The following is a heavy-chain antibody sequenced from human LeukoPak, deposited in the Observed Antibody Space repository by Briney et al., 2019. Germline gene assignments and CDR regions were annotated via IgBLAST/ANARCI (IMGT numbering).Heavy chain of an antibody. J-gene: IGHJ6*03. D-gene: IGHD2-2*01. CDR3: ASSYCSSTSCYYVRYYYYYMDV. CDR1: GGSISSSSYY. V-gene: IGHV4-39*01. Sequence: PSETLSLTCTVSGGSISSSSYYWGWIRQPPGKGLEWIGSIYYSGSTYYNPSLKSRVTISVDKSKNQFSLQLSSVTAADTAVYYCASSYCSSTSCYYVRYYYYYMDVWGKGTTVTVSS. CDR2: IYYSGST.